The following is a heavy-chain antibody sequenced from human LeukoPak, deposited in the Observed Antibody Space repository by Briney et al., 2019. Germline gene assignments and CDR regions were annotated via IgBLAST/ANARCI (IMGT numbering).Heavy chain of an antibody. CDR1: GDSISTNSYY. D-gene: IGHD2-2*01. Sequence: PSETLSLTCTVSGDSISTNSYYWGWIRQPPGKGLEWIGYIYYSGSTNYNPSLKSRVTISVDTSKNQFSLKLSSVTAADTAVYYCARAGGYCSSTSCYNWFDPWGQGTLVTVSS. J-gene: IGHJ5*02. V-gene: IGHV4-61*05. CDR2: IYYSGST. CDR3: ARAGGYCSSTSCYNWFDP.